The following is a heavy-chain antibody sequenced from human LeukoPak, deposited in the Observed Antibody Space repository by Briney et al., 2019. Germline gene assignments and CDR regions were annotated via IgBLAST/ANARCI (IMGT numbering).Heavy chain of an antibody. CDR3: AKFSPRVVPAATDFFNDAFDI. J-gene: IGHJ3*02. V-gene: IGHV3-23*01. D-gene: IGHD2-2*01. CDR1: GFTFSSYA. Sequence: PGGSLRLSCAASGFTFSSYAMSWVRQAPGKGLEWVSAISGSGGSTYYADSVKGRFTISRDNSKNTLYLQMNSLRAEDTAVYYCAKFSPRVVPAATDFFNDAFDIWGQGTMVTVSS. CDR2: ISGSGGST.